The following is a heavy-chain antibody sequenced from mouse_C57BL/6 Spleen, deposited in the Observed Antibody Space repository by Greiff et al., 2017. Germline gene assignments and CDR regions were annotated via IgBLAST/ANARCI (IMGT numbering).Heavy chain of an antibody. J-gene: IGHJ3*01. CDR2: IDPSDSYT. CDR3: ARKVYYDYTWFAD. Sequence: QVQLQQPGAELVKPGASVKLSCKASGYTFTSYWMQWVKQRPGQGLEWIGEIDPSDSYTNYNQKFKGKATLTVDTSSSTAYMQLSSLTSEDSAVYYCARKVYYDYTWFADWGKGTLVTVSA. D-gene: IGHD2-4*01. CDR1: GYTFTSYW. V-gene: IGHV1-50*01.